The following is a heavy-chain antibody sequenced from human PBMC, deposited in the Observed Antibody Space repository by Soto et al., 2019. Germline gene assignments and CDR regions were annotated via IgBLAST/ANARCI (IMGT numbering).Heavy chain of an antibody. V-gene: IGHV3-23*01. CDR2: ISPNGENT. CDR3: AKAKSLWAVRGSSFDS. J-gene: IGHJ4*02. CDR1: EFMFSSYA. D-gene: IGHD6-19*01. Sequence: EVQLLESGGGLVQPGGSLRLSCDASEFMFSSYAMSWVRQAPGKGLEWVSTISPNGENTYYAASVRGRFTISRDNSKNTVSLQMNSLTPEDTAIYYCAKAKSLWAVRGSSFDSWGQGALLTVSS.